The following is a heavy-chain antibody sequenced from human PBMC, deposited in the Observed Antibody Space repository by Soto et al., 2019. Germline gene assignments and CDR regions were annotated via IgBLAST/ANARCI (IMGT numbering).Heavy chain of an antibody. CDR2: IDPSDSYT. J-gene: IGHJ6*02. CDR1: GYSFTSYW. Sequence: PGESLKISCKGSGYSFTSYWISWVRQMPGKGLEWMGRIDPSDSYTNYSPSFQGHVTISADKSISTAYLQWSSLKASDTAMYYWATPDPYYYYGMDVWGQGTTVTVSS. V-gene: IGHV5-10-1*01. CDR3: ATPDPYYYYGMDV.